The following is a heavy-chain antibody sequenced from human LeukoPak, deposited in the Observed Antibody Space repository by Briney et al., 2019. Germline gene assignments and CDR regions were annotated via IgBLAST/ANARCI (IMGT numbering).Heavy chain of an antibody. D-gene: IGHD6-13*01. CDR2: IKEDGSET. Sequence: PGGSLRLSCAASGFTFSSYEMNWVRQAPGKGLEWLANIKEDGSETYYVDSVKGRFTISRDNARNSLFLQMNSLRAEDTALYYCARVDGGSSCPDYWGQGTLVTVSS. CDR1: GFTFSSYE. J-gene: IGHJ4*02. V-gene: IGHV3-7*01. CDR3: ARVDGGSSCPDY.